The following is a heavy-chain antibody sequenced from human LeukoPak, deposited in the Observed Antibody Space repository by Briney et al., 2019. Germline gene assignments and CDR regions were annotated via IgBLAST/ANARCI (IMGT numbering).Heavy chain of an antibody. CDR1: GGSIRSGSYY. CDR3: ARRYPSRYYFDY. Sequence: SETLSLTCTVSGGSIRSGSYYWGWIRQPPGKGLEWIGDIYYSGSTYYDPFLKSRVTISADTSKNQFSLKLNSVTAADTAVYYCARRYPSRYYFDYWGQGTLVTVSS. V-gene: IGHV4-39*01. CDR2: IYYSGST. D-gene: IGHD1-1*01. J-gene: IGHJ4*02.